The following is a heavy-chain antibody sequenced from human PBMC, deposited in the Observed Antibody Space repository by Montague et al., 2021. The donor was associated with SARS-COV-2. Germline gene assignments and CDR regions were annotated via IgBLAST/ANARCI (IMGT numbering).Heavy chain of an antibody. J-gene: IGHJ6*02. Sequence: SETLSLTCTVSGGSISSYYWSWIRQPPGRGLEWIGYIYYSGSTXXXPSXXXRVTISVDTSKNQFSLKLSSVTAADTAVYYCAGISKYSYGIYYYGMDVWGQGTTVTVSS. CDR1: GGSISSYY. V-gene: IGHV4-59*01. D-gene: IGHD5-18*01. CDR2: IYYSGST. CDR3: AGISKYSYGIYYYGMDV.